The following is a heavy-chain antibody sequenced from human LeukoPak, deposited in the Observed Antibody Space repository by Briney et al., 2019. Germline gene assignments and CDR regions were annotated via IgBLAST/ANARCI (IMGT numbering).Heavy chain of an antibody. CDR2: IYYSGAT. J-gene: IGHJ4*02. CDR3: ARAQYSGSCFDY. CDR1: VGSISGYF. D-gene: IGHD1-26*01. Sequence: SETLSLTCTVSVGSISGYFWSWVRQAPGTGLDWVGHIYYSGATNYNPSLRSRVTISVDTSKNQFSLKLRSVTAADTAVYYCARAQYSGSCFDYWGQGTLVTVSS. V-gene: IGHV4-59*13.